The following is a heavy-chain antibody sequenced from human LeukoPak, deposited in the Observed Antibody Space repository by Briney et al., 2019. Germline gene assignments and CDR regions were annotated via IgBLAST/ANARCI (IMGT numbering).Heavy chain of an antibody. D-gene: IGHD5-24*01. V-gene: IGHV3-21*01. CDR3: AREAWLGWLQFRLSDY. Sequence: GGSLRLSCAASGFTFSSYSMNWVRQAPGKGLERVSSISSSSSYIYYADSVKGRFTISRDNAKNSLYLQMNSLRAEDTAVYYCAREAWLGWLQFRLSDYWGQGTLVTVSS. CDR1: GFTFSSYS. CDR2: ISSSSSYI. J-gene: IGHJ4*02.